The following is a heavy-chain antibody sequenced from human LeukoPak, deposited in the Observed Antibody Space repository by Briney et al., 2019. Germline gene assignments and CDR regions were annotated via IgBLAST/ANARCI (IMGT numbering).Heavy chain of an antibody. V-gene: IGHV4-31*03. Sequence: PSETLSLTCTVSGGSISSGGYYWSWIRQHPGKGLEWIGCIYYSGSTYYNPSLKSRVTISVDTSKSQFSLKLSSVTAADTAVYYCAGGGGYNSGFYSPIDCWGQGTLVTVSS. CDR1: GGSISSGGYY. CDR2: IYYSGST. D-gene: IGHD6-19*01. J-gene: IGHJ4*02. CDR3: AGGGGYNSGFYSPIDC.